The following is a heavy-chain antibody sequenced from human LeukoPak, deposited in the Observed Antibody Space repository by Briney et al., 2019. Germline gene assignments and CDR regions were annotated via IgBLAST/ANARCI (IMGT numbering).Heavy chain of an antibody. CDR3: ARLFLRTMVRGVMTRPTHFDY. D-gene: IGHD3-10*01. CDR2: ISGGST. Sequence: GGTLRLSCAASGFTVSSNEMSWVRQAPGKGLEWVSSISGGSTYYADSRKGRFTISRDNSKDTLHLQMNSLRAEDTAVYYCARLFLRTMVRGVMTRPTHFDYWGQGTLVTVSS. J-gene: IGHJ4*02. CDR1: GFTVSSNE. V-gene: IGHV3-38-3*01.